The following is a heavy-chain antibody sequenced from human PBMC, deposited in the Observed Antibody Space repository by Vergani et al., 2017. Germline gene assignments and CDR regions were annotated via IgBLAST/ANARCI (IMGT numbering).Heavy chain of an antibody. J-gene: IGHJ4*02. D-gene: IGHD5-18*01. CDR1: GYSISSGYY. CDR2: IYHSGST. Sequence: QVQLQESGPGLVKPSETLSLTCAVSGYSISSGYYWGWIRQPPGKGLEWIGSIYHSGSTYYNPSLKSRGTISVDTSKNQFSLKLSSVTAADTAVYYCARQETAMVPYYFDYWGQGTLVTVSS. V-gene: IGHV4-38-2*01. CDR3: ARQETAMVPYYFDY.